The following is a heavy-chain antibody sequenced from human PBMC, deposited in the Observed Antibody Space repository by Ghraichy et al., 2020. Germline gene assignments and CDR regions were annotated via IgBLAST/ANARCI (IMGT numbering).Heavy chain of an antibody. CDR2: IYYNGNT. Sequence: SETLSLTCTVSGGSISSYYWNWIRQPPGRGLEWIGYIYYNGNTNYNPSLKSRVTISKDTSNNQFSLRLSSVTAADTAVYYCARGLNSGHYYYYYYMDVWGMGTTGTVSS. D-gene: IGHD1-26*01. V-gene: IGHV4-59*01. J-gene: IGHJ6*03. CDR1: GGSISSYY. CDR3: ARGLNSGHYYYYYYMDV.